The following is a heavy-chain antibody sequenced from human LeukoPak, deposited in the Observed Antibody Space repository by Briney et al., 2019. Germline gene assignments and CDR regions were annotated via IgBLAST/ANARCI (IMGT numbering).Heavy chain of an antibody. Sequence: GGSLRLSCVASGTFSTHWMTWVRQAPGKGLEWVSYISSSSNTIYYADSVKGRFTISRDNAKNSLYLQMNSLRAEDTAVYYCARDTADHWGQGTLVTVSS. CDR3: ARDTADH. V-gene: IGHV3-48*01. CDR2: ISSSSNTI. J-gene: IGHJ4*02. CDR1: GTFSTHW.